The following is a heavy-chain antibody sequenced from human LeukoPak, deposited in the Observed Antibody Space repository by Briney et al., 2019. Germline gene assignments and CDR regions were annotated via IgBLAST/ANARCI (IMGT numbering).Heavy chain of an antibody. CDR3: ARDFRYSFDQ. Sequence: GALRLSCAASGFTFSTYWMHWVRQAPGKGLVWVSRINGDGSSTNYADSVKGRFTISRDNAKNTLYLQMNSLRAEDTAVYYCARDFRYSFDQWGQGTQVTVSS. V-gene: IGHV3-74*01. CDR1: GFTFSTYW. D-gene: IGHD3-10*01. J-gene: IGHJ4*02. CDR2: INGDGSST.